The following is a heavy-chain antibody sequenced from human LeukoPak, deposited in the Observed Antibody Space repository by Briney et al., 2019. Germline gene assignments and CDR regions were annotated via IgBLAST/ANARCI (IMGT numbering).Heavy chain of an antibody. Sequence: SVKVSCKASGGTFSSYAISWVRQAPGQGLEWMGRIIPIFGTANYAQKFQGRVTITADKSTSTAYMELSSLRSEDTAVYYCAMGCSQRYHNNPWFDPWGQGTLVTVSS. J-gene: IGHJ5*02. CDR3: AMGCSQRYHNNPWFDP. CDR1: GGTFSSYA. V-gene: IGHV1-69*06. D-gene: IGHD1-14*01. CDR2: IIPIFGTA.